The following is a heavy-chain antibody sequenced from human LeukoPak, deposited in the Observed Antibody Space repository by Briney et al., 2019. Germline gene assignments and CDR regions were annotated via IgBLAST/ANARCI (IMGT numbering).Heavy chain of an antibody. CDR1: GGSISTYY. CDR2: INHSGST. J-gene: IGHJ4*02. D-gene: IGHD5-18*01. CDR3: ARGVKPVYSYGLDY. V-gene: IGHV4-34*01. Sequence: SETLSLTSTVCGGSISTYYWSWIRQPPGKGLEWIWEINHSGSTNYNPSLKSRVTISVDTSKNQFSLKLSSVTAADTAVYYCARGVKPVYSYGLDYWGQGTLVTVSS.